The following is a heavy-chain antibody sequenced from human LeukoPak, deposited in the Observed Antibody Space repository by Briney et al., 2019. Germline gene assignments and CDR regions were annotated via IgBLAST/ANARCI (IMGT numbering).Heavy chain of an antibody. CDR1: GGSISSYY. Sequence: SKTLSLTCAVSGGSISSYYWSWIRQPPGKGLEWMGDIYYSGSTNYNPSLKSRVPISVNASKNQFSLNLSSVTAADTAVYYCARDKTLYYYDSTGVWYFDLWGRGTLVTVSS. CDR2: IYYSGST. J-gene: IGHJ2*01. V-gene: IGHV4-59*01. CDR3: ARDKTLYYYDSTGVWYFDL. D-gene: IGHD3-22*01.